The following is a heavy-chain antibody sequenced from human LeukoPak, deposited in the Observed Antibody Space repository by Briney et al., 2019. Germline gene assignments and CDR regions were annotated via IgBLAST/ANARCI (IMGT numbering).Heavy chain of an antibody. CDR2: ISRSGGTT. CDR3: ARDRIAAAVNAPALDY. J-gene: IGHJ4*02. Sequence: PGGSLRLSCAASGFTFSSYEMHWVRQAPGKGLECVSYISRSGGTTYYADSVKGRFTISRDNAKNSLYLQMNSLRAEDTAVYYCARDRIAAAVNAPALDYWGQGKLVTVSS. CDR1: GFTFSSYE. V-gene: IGHV3-48*03. D-gene: IGHD6-13*01.